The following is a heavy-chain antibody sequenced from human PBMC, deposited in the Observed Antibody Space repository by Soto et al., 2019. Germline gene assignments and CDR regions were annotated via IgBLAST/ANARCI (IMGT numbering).Heavy chain of an antibody. D-gene: IGHD3-10*01. CDR3: TRCSGSGFSGYYYYGMDV. CDR2: IKSKTDGGTT. V-gene: IGHV3-15*07. CDR1: GFTFSNAW. J-gene: IGHJ6*02. Sequence: GGSLRLSCAASGFTFSNAWMNWVRQAPGKGLEWVGRIKSKTDGGTTDYAAPVKGRFTISRDDSKNTLYLQMNSLKTEDTAVYYCTRCSGSGFSGYYYYGMDVWGQGTTVTVSS.